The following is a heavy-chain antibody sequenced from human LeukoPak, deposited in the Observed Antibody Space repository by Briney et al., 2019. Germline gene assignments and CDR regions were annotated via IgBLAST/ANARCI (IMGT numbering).Heavy chain of an antibody. CDR1: GFTFSNAW. Sequence: GGSLRLSCAASGFTFSNAWMSWVRQAPGKGLEWVGRIKSRTDGGTTDYAASVKGRFTISRDDSKNTLYLQMNSLKTEDTAVYYCTTSRGSACPFDYWGQGTLVTVSS. CDR2: IKSRTDGGTT. CDR3: TTSRGSACPFDY. V-gene: IGHV3-15*01. D-gene: IGHD3-10*01. J-gene: IGHJ4*02.